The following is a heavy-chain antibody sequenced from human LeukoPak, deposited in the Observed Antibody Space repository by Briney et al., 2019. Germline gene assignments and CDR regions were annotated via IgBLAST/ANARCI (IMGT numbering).Heavy chain of an antibody. D-gene: IGHD4-17*01. CDR1: GGSISSHY. V-gene: IGHV4-4*07. Sequence: SETLSLTCTVSGGSISSHYWSWIRQPAGKGLEWIGRMYTSGSTHYNPSLKSRVTMSVDTSKNQFFLNLTSVTAADTAVYYCAREGATTRPLDYWGQGTLVTVSS. CDR2: MYTSGST. CDR3: AREGATTRPLDY. J-gene: IGHJ4*02.